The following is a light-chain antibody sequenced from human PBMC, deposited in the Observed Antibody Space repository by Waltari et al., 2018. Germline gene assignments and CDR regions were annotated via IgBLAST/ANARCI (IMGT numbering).Light chain of an antibody. J-gene: IGLJ2*01. Sequence: QVVVTQEPSLTVSPGGTVTLTCGSSTGAVTSGQFPYWFLQKPGQAPRTLVYDTSHKHSWTPARFSGSLLGGKAALTLSGAQPEDEAEYYCSVSYSGHVIFGGGTKLTVL. CDR1: TGAVTSGQF. V-gene: IGLV7-46*01. CDR2: DTS. CDR3: SVSYSGHVI.